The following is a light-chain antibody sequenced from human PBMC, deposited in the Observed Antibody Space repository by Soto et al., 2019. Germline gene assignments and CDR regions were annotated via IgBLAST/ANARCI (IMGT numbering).Light chain of an antibody. V-gene: IGKV3-11*01. J-gene: IGKJ5*01. CDR1: QSVSSS. Sequence: EIVLTQSPATLSLSPGERATLSCRASQSVSSSLAWYQQKPGQAPRLLIYDTSNRAPGIPARFSGSSSGTDFTLTISSLEPEDFAIYYCQQRSNWITFGQGTRLE. CDR2: DTS. CDR3: QQRSNWIT.